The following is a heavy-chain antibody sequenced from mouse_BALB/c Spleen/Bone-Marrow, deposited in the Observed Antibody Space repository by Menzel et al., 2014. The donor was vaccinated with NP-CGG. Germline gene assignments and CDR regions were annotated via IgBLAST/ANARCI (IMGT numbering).Heavy chain of an antibody. CDR1: GFDFSGYW. CDR2: INPDSSTI. J-gene: IGHJ1*01. CDR3: ARPGYYGYQDV. Sequence: EVQLQESGGGLVQPGGSLKLSYAASGFDFSGYWMTWVRQAPGKGLEWIGEINPDSSTINYTPSLKDKFIISRDNAKNALYLQMSKVRSEDTALYYCARPGYYGYQDVWGAGTTVTVSS. D-gene: IGHD1-2*01. V-gene: IGHV4-1*02.